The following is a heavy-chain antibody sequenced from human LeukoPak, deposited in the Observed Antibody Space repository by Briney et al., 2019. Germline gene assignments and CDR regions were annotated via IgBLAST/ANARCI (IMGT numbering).Heavy chain of an antibody. D-gene: IGHD3-10*01. Sequence: ASVKVSCTASGYTFTSYGIIWVRQAPGQGLEWMGWISAYSGNTNYAQNLQGRVTMTTDTSTSTAYMEVRSLRSDDTAVYYCARDYGSGSYRFDYWGQGTLVTVSS. CDR3: ARDYGSGSYRFDY. J-gene: IGHJ4*02. CDR1: GYTFTSYG. CDR2: ISAYSGNT. V-gene: IGHV1-18*01.